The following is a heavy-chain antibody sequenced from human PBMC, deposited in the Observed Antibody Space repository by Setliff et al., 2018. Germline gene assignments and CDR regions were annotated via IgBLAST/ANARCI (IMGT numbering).Heavy chain of an antibody. Sequence: SETLSLTCTVSGGSISNYYWSWIRQPAGKGLEWIGRIYTSGSTHYNPSLKSRVTMSVDTSKNQVSLKLSSVTAADTAVYYCARKGISALSGAFDMWGQGTMVTVSS. CDR3: ARKGISALSGAFDM. V-gene: IGHV4-4*07. CDR1: GGSISNYY. CDR2: IYTSGST. D-gene: IGHD1-26*01. J-gene: IGHJ3*02.